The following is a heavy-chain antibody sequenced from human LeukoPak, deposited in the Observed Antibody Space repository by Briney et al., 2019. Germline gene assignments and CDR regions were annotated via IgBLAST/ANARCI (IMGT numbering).Heavy chain of an antibody. CDR2: IKKDGSEK. D-gene: IGHD3-22*01. CDR3: AKEDYDSSGYCYFDY. Sequence: GGSLRLSCAASGFTFSTYWMTWVRQAPGKGLEWAANIKKDGSEKYYVDSVRGRFTISRDNAKNSLYLQMNSLRAEDTAVYYCAKEDYDSSGYCYFDYWGQGTLVTVSS. V-gene: IGHV3-7*05. CDR1: GFTFSTYW. J-gene: IGHJ4*02.